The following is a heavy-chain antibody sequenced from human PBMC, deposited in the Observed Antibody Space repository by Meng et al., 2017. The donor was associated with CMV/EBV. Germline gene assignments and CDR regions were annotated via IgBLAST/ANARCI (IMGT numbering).Heavy chain of an antibody. V-gene: IGHV4-4*07. CDR2: IYTSGST. J-gene: IGHJ4*02. Sequence: LQESVPVLMRPSCSLSLTCTFQGCSISRYSVSWIRQHAGKGLEWIGRIYTSGSTNYNPSLKSRVTMSVDTSKNQFSLKLSSVTAADTAVYYCAREDIVVVPAARGFDYWGQGTLVTVSS. CDR3: AREDIVVVPAARGFDY. D-gene: IGHD2-2*01. CDR1: GCSISRYS.